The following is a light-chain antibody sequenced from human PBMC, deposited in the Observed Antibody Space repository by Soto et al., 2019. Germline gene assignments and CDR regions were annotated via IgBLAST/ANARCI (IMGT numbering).Light chain of an antibody. Sequence: QSVLTQPASVSASPGQSITIPCTGTSSDVGSYNLVSWFQQHPGKVPKLLIYEGTKRPSGLSDRFSGSKSGTTAPLTTSGLQAEDEAHYYCYSYAGENLYVFGTGTKVTVL. CDR3: YSYAGENLYV. CDR1: SSDVGSYNL. J-gene: IGLJ1*01. V-gene: IGLV2-23*01. CDR2: EGT.